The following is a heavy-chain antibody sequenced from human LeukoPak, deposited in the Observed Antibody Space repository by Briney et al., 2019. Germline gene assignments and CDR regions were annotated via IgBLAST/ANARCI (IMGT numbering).Heavy chain of an antibody. CDR3: ARDGPPHGDTGSEGEFDY. CDR1: GDSVSSNSAA. J-gene: IGHJ4*02. D-gene: IGHD4-17*01. CDR2: TYYRSKWYN. Sequence: SQTLSLTCAISGDSVSSNSAAWNWSRQSPSRGLEWLGRTYYRSKWYNDYAVSVKSRITINPDTSKNQFSLQLNSVTPEDTAVYYCARDGPPHGDTGSEGEFDYWGQGTLVTVSS. V-gene: IGHV6-1*01.